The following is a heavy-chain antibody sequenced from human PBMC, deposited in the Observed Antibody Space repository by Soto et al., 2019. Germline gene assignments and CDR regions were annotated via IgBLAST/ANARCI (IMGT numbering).Heavy chain of an antibody. CDR3: ARERTYQMFGDDALDF. V-gene: IGHV4-4*07. CDR1: GGSLNNYN. Sequence: TLSLTCTVSGGSLNNYNWNWIRQSAGTGLEWIGRIYSSGKTYYNPSLKSRVTLSLDMLNNQISLKVTSVTAADTAMYYCARERTYQMFGDDALDFWGLGTMVTVSS. CDR2: IYSSGKT. J-gene: IGHJ3*01. D-gene: IGHD2-2*01.